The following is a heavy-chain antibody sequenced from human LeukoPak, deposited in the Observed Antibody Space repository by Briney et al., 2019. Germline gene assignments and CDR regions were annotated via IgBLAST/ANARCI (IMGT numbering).Heavy chain of an antibody. J-gene: IGHJ5*02. D-gene: IGHD2-8*02. CDR1: GDSIRSGDYY. V-gene: IGHV4-30-4*01. CDR2: IYNTGST. Sequence: SEILSLTCTVSGDSIRSGDYYWAWLRQPPGKGLEWIGYIYNTGSTYYNSSLKSRLTMSVDTSKNHFSLKLTSVTDADTAVYLCARRPGGLYESWFDPGGQGTPVTVSS. CDR3: ARRPGGLYESWFDP.